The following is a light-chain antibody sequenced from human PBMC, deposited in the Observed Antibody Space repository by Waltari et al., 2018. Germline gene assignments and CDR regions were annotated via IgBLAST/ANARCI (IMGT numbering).Light chain of an antibody. CDR1: QDISKF. J-gene: IGKJ1*01. Sequence: IQMTQSPSSLSASVGDRITITCQASQDISKFLNWYQQKPRKAPKLLIYDASNLQTGVPSRFSGSGSGTDFTFTISSLQPEEISTYYCQQNYNLWTFGRGTKVEIK. CDR2: DAS. CDR3: QQNYNLWT. V-gene: IGKV1-33*01.